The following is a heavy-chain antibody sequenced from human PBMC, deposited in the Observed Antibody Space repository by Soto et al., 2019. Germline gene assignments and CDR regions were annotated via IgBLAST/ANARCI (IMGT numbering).Heavy chain of an antibody. CDR1: GGSINSGDYY. D-gene: IGHD3-10*01. J-gene: IGHJ6*02. CDR2: IFHSGST. V-gene: IGHV4-30-4*01. Sequence: SETLSLTCTVSGGSINSGDYYWTWVRQPPGKGLEWIGNIFHSGSTYYTPSLQSRVTISLDTSKNHFSLKLSSVTPADTAVYYCARDRYYGSGTYYNFYSGMDVWGHGTTVTVSS. CDR3: ARDRYYGSGTYYNFYSGMDV.